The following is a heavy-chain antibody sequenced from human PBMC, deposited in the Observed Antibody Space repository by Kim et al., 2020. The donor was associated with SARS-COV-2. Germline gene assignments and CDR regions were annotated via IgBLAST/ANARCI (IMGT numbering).Heavy chain of an antibody. J-gene: IGHJ6*02. V-gene: IGHV3-33*01. CDR2: IWYDGSNK. Sequence: GGSLRLSCAASGFTFSSYGMHWVRQAPGKGLEWVAVIWYDGSNKYYADSVKGRFTISRDNSKNTLYLQMNSLRAEDMAVYYCARAGGGARAYYYYGMDVWGQGTTVTVSS. CDR3: ARAGGGARAYYYYGMDV. D-gene: IGHD1-26*01. CDR1: GFTFSSYG.